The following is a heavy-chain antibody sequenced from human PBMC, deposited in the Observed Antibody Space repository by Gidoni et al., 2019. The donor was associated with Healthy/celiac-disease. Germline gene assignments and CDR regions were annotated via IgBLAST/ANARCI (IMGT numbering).Heavy chain of an antibody. CDR2: IKQDGSEK. CDR1: GFTFSSYW. CDR3: ARDLRGYSGYDPFFAY. D-gene: IGHD5-12*01. Sequence: EVQLVESGGGLVQPGGSLRLSCAASGFTFSSYWMSWVRQAPGKGLEWVANIKQDGSEKYYVDSVKGRFTISRDNAKNSLYLQMNSLRAEDTAVYYCARDLRGYSGYDPFFAYWGQGTLVTVSS. J-gene: IGHJ4*02. V-gene: IGHV3-7*01.